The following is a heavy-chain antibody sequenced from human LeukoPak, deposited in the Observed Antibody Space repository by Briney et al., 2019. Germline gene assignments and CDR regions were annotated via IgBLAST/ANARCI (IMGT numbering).Heavy chain of an antibody. CDR3: ASYSSSKAFDI. Sequence: TLSLTCTVSGGSISSGDYYWSWIRQPPGKGLEWIGSIYHSGSTYYNPSLKSRVTISVDTSKNQFSLKLSSVTAADTAVYYCASYSSSKAFDIWGQGTMVTVSS. J-gene: IGHJ3*02. CDR1: GGSISSGDYY. CDR2: IYHSGST. D-gene: IGHD4-11*01. V-gene: IGHV4-30-4*08.